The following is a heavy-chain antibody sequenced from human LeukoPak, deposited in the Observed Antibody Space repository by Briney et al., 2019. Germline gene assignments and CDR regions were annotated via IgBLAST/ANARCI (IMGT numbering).Heavy chain of an antibody. J-gene: IGHJ4*02. Sequence: ASVKVSCKASGYTFVSYYMHWVRQAPGQGLAWMGLINPSGGSTTYAQKFQGRVTMTRARSTSTVYMELISLRTEGRAAYSYAGGSEDFWSGYSPSYRGQGTMVTVSS. CDR2: INPSGGST. V-gene: IGHV1-46*01. D-gene: IGHD3-3*01. CDR3: AGGSEDFWSGYSPSY. CDR1: GYTFVSYY.